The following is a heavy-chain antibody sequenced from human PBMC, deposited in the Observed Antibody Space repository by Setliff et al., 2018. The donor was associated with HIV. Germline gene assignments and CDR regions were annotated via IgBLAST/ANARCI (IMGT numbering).Heavy chain of an antibody. J-gene: IGHJ4*02. D-gene: IGHD2-21*01. Sequence: PGGSLRLSCAASGFTVSSNYMSWVRQAPGRGLEWVSVIHSGGSTYYADSVKGRFIISRDNSKNTLYLQMNSLRAEDTAVYYCATDPRRLSYWGQGTLVTVSS. CDR1: GFTVSSNY. V-gene: IGHV3-66*01. CDR3: ATDPRRLSY. CDR2: IHSGGST.